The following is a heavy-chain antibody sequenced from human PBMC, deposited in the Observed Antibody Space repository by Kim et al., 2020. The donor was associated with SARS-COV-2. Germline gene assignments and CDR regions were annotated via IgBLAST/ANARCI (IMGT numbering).Heavy chain of an antibody. CDR1: GFTFSSYG. D-gene: IGHD4-4*01. CDR2: ISRDGGST. Sequence: GGSLRLSCSASGFTFSSYGMNWVRQAPGKGLECVSAISRDGGSTYHADSVKGRFTISRDNTKNTLYLQMSSLRAEDTAVYYCVRDARHRGNYTRGGFDYWGQGTLVTVSS. V-gene: IGHV3-64D*06. CDR3: VRDARHRGNYTRGGFDY. J-gene: IGHJ4*02.